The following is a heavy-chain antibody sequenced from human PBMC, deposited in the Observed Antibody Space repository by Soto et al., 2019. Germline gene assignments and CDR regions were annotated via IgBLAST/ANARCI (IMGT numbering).Heavy chain of an antibody. J-gene: IGHJ4*02. Sequence: GSLRLSFAASGFAFSSYSMNGVRQAPGKGLEWISYISSGSSAIYYADSVKGRFTISRDSARNTVYLQMNSLRADDTAVYYCAKDRLAGGFDYWGQGTLVTVSS. CDR2: ISSGSSAI. CDR3: AKDRLAGGFDY. V-gene: IGHV3-48*01. CDR1: GFAFSSYS. D-gene: IGHD3-16*01.